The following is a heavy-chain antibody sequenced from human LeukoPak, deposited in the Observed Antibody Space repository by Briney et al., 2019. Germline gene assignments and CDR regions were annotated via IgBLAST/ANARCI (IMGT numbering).Heavy chain of an antibody. CDR2: INPKRDIT. CDR3: AGERNSGDYGNAFDV. CDR1: GYTFTDYY. Sequence: ASVKVSCKTSGYTFTDYYIHWLRQAPGQGLEWMGWINPKRDITTYSQKFQGRVTMTRDTSITTAYMELSRLRSDDTSIYYCAGERNSGDYGNAFDVWGQGTKVTVS. J-gene: IGHJ3*01. D-gene: IGHD4-17*01. V-gene: IGHV1-2*02.